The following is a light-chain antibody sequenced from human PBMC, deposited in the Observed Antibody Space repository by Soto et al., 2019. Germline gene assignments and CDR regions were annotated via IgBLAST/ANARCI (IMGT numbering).Light chain of an antibody. Sequence: DIQLTQSPSFLSASLGDRVTITCRASQGTSSYLAWFQQKPGRAPNLLIYDISTLQSGVPSRFSGIGSGTDFTLTISSLKHEDFATYYCQQSYYNPTFGQGTKVDIK. V-gene: IGKV1-39*01. CDR3: QQSYYNPT. CDR1: QGTSSY. J-gene: IGKJ1*01. CDR2: DIS.